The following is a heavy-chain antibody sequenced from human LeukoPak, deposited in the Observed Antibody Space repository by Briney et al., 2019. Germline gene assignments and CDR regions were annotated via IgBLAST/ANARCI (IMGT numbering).Heavy chain of an antibody. D-gene: IGHD6-13*01. Sequence: GSLRLSCAASGFTFSSYAMSWVRQAPGKGLEWIGSIYYSGSTYYNPSLKSRVTISVDTSKNQFSLKLSSVTAADTAVYYCARHQDKLSSSWYVSYFDYWGQGTLATVSS. CDR1: GFTFSSYA. V-gene: IGHV4-39*01. CDR3: ARHQDKLSSSWYVSYFDY. CDR2: IYYSGST. J-gene: IGHJ4*02.